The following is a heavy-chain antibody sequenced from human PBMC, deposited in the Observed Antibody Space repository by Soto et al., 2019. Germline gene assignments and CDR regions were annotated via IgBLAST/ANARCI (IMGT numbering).Heavy chain of an antibody. V-gene: IGHV1-3*01. CDR3: ATAIADDAFDI. J-gene: IGHJ3*02. D-gene: IGHD2-2*01. CDR2: INAGNGNT. Sequence: GGSLRLSCAASGYTFTSYAMHWVRQAPGQGLEWMGWINAGNGNTKYSQKFQGRVTITRDTSASTAYMELSSLRSEDTAVYYCATAIADDAFDIWGRGTMVTVSS. CDR1: GYTFTSYA.